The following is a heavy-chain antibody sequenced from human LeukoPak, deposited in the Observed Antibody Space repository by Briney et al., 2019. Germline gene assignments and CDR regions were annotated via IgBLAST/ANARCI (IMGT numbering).Heavy chain of an antibody. J-gene: IGHJ4*02. Sequence: GGSLRLSCAASGFTFSSYWMHWVRQAPGRGLVWVSLITTDGSSTIYADCVKGRFTISRDNAKNTLYLQMNSLRAEDTAVYYCVRDGSGTTPFDYWGQGTLVTVSS. CDR3: VRDGSGTTPFDY. V-gene: IGHV3-74*01. D-gene: IGHD1-1*01. CDR2: ITTDGSST. CDR1: GFTFSSYW.